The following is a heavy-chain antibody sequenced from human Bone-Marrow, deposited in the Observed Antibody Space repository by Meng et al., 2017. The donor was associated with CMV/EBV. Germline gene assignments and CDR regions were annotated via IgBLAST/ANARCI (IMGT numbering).Heavy chain of an antibody. CDR3: ARALGDIGLDY. V-gene: IGHV1-18*01. Sequence: FQMSQSGVEVKKPVSSVKVSCKASGYTFTSYGISWVRQAPGQGLEWMVWISAYNGNTIYAQKLQRRVTKTTDTSTSTAYMELSRLRSEDTAVYYCARALGDIGLDYWGQGTLVTVSS. CDR1: GYTFTSYG. CDR2: ISAYNGNT. D-gene: IGHD5-12*01. J-gene: IGHJ4*02.